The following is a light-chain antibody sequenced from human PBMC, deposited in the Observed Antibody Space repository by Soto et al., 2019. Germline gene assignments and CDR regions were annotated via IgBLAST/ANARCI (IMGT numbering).Light chain of an antibody. J-gene: IGKJ1*01. CDR2: GAF. V-gene: IGKV3-20*01. CDR3: QQYGGSPRT. Sequence: EIVLTQSPGTLSLSPGERATLSCRASQSVSSSYLAWYQQKPGQAPRLLIYGAFNRATGIPDRFSGSGSGTDFTLTISRLEPEDFAVYYCQQYGGSPRTLGQGTKVDIK. CDR1: QSVSSSY.